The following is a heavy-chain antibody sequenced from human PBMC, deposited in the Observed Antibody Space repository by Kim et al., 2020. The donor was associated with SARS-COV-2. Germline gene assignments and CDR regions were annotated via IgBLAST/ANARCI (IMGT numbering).Heavy chain of an antibody. D-gene: IGHD6-6*01. CDR2: IYYSGST. J-gene: IGHJ4*02. CDR3: ARDLYGIAARPGFDY. CDR1: GGSISSSSYY. Sequence: SEILSLTCTVSGGSISSSSYYWGWIRQPPGKGLEWIGSIYYSGSTYYNPSLKSRVTISVDTSKNQFSLKLSSVTAADTAVYYCARDLYGIAARPGFDYWGQGTLVTVSS. V-gene: IGHV4-39*07.